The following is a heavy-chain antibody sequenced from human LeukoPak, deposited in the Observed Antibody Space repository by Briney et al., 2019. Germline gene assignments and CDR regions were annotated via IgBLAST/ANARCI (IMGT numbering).Heavy chain of an antibody. J-gene: IGHJ4*02. CDR1: GFTFTSSA. V-gene: IGHV1-58*02. CDR3: AADPYYYDSSGYYEVDY. D-gene: IGHD3-22*01. CDR2: IVVGSGNT. Sequence: SVKVSCKASGFTFTSSAMQWVRQARGQRLEWIGWIVVGSGNTNYAQKFQERVTITRDMSTSTAYMELSSLRSEDTAVYYCAADPYYYDSSGYYEVDYWGQGTLVSVSS.